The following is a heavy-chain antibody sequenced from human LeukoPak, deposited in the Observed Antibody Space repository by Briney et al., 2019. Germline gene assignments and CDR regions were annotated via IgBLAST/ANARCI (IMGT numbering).Heavy chain of an antibody. J-gene: IGHJ5*02. Sequence: GGSLRLSCAASGFTFSSYGMSWVRQAPGKGLEWVSAISGSGGSTYYADSVKGRFTISRDNSKNTLYLEMNSLRPEDTAVYHCARASAPDSARYWGFDTWGQGTLVAVSS. CDR1: GFTFSSYG. CDR2: ISGSGGST. D-gene: IGHD6-19*01. V-gene: IGHV3-23*01. CDR3: ARASAPDSARYWGFDT.